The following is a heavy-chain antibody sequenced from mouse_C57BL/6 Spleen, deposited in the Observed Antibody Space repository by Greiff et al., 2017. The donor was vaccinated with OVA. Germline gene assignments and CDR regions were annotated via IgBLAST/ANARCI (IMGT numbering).Heavy chain of an antibody. CDR2: IRSKSNNYAT. J-gene: IGHJ2*01. CDR1: GFSFNTYA. CDR3: VRHGAGVFDY. V-gene: IGHV10-1*01. Sequence: EVQGVESGGGLVQPKGSLKLSCAASGFSFNTYAMNWVRQAPGKGLEWVARIRSKSNNYATYYADSVKDRFTISRDDSESMLYLQMNNLKTEDTAMYYCVRHGAGVFDYWGQGTTLTVSS. D-gene: IGHD4-1*01.